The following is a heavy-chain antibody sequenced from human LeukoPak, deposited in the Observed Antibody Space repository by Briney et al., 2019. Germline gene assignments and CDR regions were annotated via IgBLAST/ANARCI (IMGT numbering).Heavy chain of an antibody. CDR3: ARDLDIVVVAAALRHYGLDV. D-gene: IGHD2-15*01. CDR2: ISAFNANT. CDR1: GYTFTSYG. J-gene: IGHJ6*02. Sequence: ASVKVSCKASGYTFTSYGISWVRQAPGQGLEWMGWISAFNANTNYAQKFQGRVTMTTDTSTSTVYMDLRNLRSDDTAVYYCARDLDIVVVAAALRHYGLDVWGQGTTVTVSS. V-gene: IGHV1-18*01.